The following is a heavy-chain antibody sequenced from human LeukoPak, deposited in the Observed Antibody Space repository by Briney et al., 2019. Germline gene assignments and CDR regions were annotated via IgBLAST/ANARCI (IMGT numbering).Heavy chain of an antibody. V-gene: IGHV1-8*01. J-gene: IGHJ4*02. Sequence: ASVKVSCKATGFTFTNYDINWVRQATGQGLEWMGWMNPINGNTGYAQKFQGRVTMTRDTSISAAYMELRSLTSEDTAVYYCARGGTGYCSSTSCYELGRWGQGTLVTVSS. CDR1: GFTFTNYD. CDR3: ARGGTGYCSSTSCYELGR. CDR2: MNPINGNT. D-gene: IGHD2-2*03.